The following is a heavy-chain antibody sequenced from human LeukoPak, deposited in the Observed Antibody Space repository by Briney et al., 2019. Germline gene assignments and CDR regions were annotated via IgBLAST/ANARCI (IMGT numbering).Heavy chain of an antibody. V-gene: IGHV1-18*01. D-gene: IGHD3-22*01. CDR2: ISAYNGNT. CDR3: ARVPPSPTMIVVVSWFDP. J-gene: IGHJ5*02. Sequence: ASVKVSCKASGYTFTSYGISWVRQVPGQGLEWMGWISAYNGNTNYAQKLQGRVTMTTDTSTSTAYMELRSLRSDDTAVYYCARVPPSPTMIVVVSWFDPWGQGTLVTVSS. CDR1: GYTFTSYG.